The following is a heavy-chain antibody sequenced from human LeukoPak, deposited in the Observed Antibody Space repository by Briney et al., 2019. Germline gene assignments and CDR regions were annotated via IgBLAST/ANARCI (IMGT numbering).Heavy chain of an antibody. CDR1: GYTFSAYA. Sequence: ASVKVSCKASGYTFSAYAFSWVRQAPGQGLEWMGWIGTYNGVTNYAQRLQDRVTLTTDTSTSAAYMELRNLTSDDTAVYYCARDRGSSDYWGQGTLVIVSS. D-gene: IGHD1-26*01. CDR2: IGTYNGVT. V-gene: IGHV1-18*04. CDR3: ARDRGSSDY. J-gene: IGHJ4*02.